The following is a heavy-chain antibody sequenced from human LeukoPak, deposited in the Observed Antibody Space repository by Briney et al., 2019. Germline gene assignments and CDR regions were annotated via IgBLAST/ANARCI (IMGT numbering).Heavy chain of an antibody. CDR2: INHRGST. CDR3: ARDRYSNSFYYYYAMDV. CDR1: GFTFSDYY. D-gene: IGHD4-11*01. J-gene: IGHJ6*02. V-gene: IGHV4-34*01. Sequence: GSLRLSCAASGFTFSDYYMTWIRQPPGKGLEWIGEINHRGSTTYNPSLKSRVTISVDTSKSQFSLKVRSLTAADTAVYYCARDRYSNSFYYYYAMDVWGQGTTVTVSS.